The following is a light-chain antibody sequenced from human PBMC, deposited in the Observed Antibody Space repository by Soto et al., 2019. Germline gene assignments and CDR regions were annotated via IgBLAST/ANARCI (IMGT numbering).Light chain of an antibody. J-gene: IGKJ4*01. CDR1: QDVSSK. CDR3: QQYIRWPLT. V-gene: IGKV3D-15*01. CDR2: DAS. Sequence: ELVVTQSPATLSVSPGERVTLSCRTSQDVSSKLAWYQQKAGQAPSLLTYDASTRATGTPARFSGSGYGTEFTLAVSSLRSEDYAVYFCQQYIRWPLTFGGGTKVDIK.